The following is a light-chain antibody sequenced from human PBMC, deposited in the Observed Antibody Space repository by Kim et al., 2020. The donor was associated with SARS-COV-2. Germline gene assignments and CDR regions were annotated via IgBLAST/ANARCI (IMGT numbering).Light chain of an antibody. CDR1: QSIESS. CDR2: KAS. V-gene: IGKV1-5*03. J-gene: IGKJ2*01. Sequence: ASVGDRVSITCRASQSIESSLAWYQQKSGKAPKLLIYKASTLKSGVPTRVSGNGYGTEFPPTISSLQTDDFATYYCQQYNSYSPETFGQGTKLDI. CDR3: QQYNSYSPET.